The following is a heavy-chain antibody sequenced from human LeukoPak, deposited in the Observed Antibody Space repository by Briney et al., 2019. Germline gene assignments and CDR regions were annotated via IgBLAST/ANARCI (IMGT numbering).Heavy chain of an antibody. CDR2: IFHSGSI. CDR3: ARRSPGDIAAAGSFDY. D-gene: IGHD6-13*01. J-gene: IGHJ4*02. CDR1: GYSISGGYY. Sequence: PSETLSLTCGVSGYSISGGYYWGWIRQSPGKGLEWIATIFHSGSIYYNPSLKSRVSLSVDTSKNQFSLKLNSVTAADTAVYYCARRSPGDIAAAGSFDYWGQGTLVTVSS. V-gene: IGHV4-38-2*01.